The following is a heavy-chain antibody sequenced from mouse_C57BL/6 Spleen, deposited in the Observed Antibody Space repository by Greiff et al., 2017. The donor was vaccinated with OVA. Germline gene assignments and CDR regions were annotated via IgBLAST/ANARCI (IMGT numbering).Heavy chain of an antibody. Sequence: QVQLQQPGAELVKPGASVKMSCKASGYTFTSYWITWVKQRPGQGLEWIGDIYPGSGSTNYNEKFKSKATLTVDTSSSTASMQLSSLTSEDSAVTDCARSGGNYDYFDYWGQGTTLTVSS. CDR2: IYPGSGST. D-gene: IGHD2-1*01. V-gene: IGHV1-55*01. J-gene: IGHJ2*01. CDR3: ARSGGNYDYFDY. CDR1: GYTFTSYW.